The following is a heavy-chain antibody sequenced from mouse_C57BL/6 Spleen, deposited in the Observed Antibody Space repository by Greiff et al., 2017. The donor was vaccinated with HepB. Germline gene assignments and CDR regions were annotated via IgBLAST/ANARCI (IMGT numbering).Heavy chain of an antibody. CDR2: IDPSDSYT. CDR1: GYTFTSYW. J-gene: IGHJ3*01. CDR3: AIIYDYDVFAY. V-gene: IGHV1-69*01. Sequence: QVQLKQPGAELVMPGASVKLSCKASGYTFTSYWMHWVKQRPGQGLEWIGEIDPSDSYTNYNQKFKGKSTLTVDKSSSTAYMQLSSLTSEDSAVYYCAIIYDYDVFAYWGQGTLVTVSA. D-gene: IGHD2-4*01.